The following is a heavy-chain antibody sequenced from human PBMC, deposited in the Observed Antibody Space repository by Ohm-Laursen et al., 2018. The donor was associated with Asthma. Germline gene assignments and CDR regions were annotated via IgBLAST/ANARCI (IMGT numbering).Heavy chain of an antibody. CDR2: IWYDGSNK. D-gene: IGHD2-2*02. V-gene: IGHV3-30*19. Sequence: SLRLSCTASGFTFSSYGMHWVRQAPGKGLEWVAVIWYDGSNKYYADSVKGRFTISRDNSKNTLYLQMNSLRAEDTTVYYCARCIPYYYYGMDVWGQGTTVTVSS. J-gene: IGHJ6*02. CDR3: ARCIPYYYYGMDV. CDR1: GFTFSSYG.